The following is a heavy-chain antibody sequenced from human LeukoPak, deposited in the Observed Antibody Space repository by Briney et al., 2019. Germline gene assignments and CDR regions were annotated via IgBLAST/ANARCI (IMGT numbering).Heavy chain of an antibody. CDR2: VYHSGSA. CDR3: ARDDIVVLPAAMWSYMDV. J-gene: IGHJ6*03. Sequence: SETLSLTCTVSGGSISSGIDYWSWIRQPPGKGLEWIGYVYHSGSAHSNPSLRSRVTVSVDRSKNQFSLKLSSVTAADTAVYYCARDDIVVLPAAMWSYMDVWGIGTTVTVSS. CDR1: GGSISSGIDY. V-gene: IGHV4-30-2*01. D-gene: IGHD2-2*01.